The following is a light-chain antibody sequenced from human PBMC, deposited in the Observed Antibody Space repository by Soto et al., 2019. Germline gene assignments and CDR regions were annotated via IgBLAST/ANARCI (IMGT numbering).Light chain of an antibody. CDR2: DAS. Sequence: DIQMTQSPSTLSASVGDRVSMTCRASQSISSWLAWYQQKPGKAPKLLIYDASSLESGVPSRFSGSGSGTEFTLTISSLEPEDFAVYYCQQRNNWPPGITFGQGTRLEI. J-gene: IGKJ5*01. V-gene: IGKV1-5*01. CDR3: QQRNNWPPGIT. CDR1: QSISSW.